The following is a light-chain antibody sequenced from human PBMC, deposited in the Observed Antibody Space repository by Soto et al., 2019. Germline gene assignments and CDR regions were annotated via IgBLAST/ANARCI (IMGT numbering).Light chain of an antibody. V-gene: IGKV3-11*01. CDR2: ETS. Sequence: IMLKQSPGALSLSPGDRATLSCRAIQSIRSSLAWYQQKPGQAPRLLIYETSTRATGIPARFSGSGSGTDFTLTIFSLKTEDSAVYYCQQRGEWPPGATFGQGTRLEVK. CDR3: QQRGEWPPGAT. CDR1: QSIRSS. J-gene: IGKJ5*01.